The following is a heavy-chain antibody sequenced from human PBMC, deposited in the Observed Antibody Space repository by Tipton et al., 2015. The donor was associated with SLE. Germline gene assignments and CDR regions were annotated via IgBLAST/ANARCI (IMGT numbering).Heavy chain of an antibody. J-gene: IGHJ5*02. Sequence: SLRLSCVTSGFTLRNFDMSWVRQAPGKGLEWVSTIGNDDTDTDYAGSVKGRFTISSDRSKHTVYLQMNSLRVDDTAVYYCASLSTYYYGSGNPWGQGTLVTVSS. CDR2: IGNDDTDT. CDR3: ASLSTYYYGSGNP. CDR1: GFTLRNFD. D-gene: IGHD3-10*01. V-gene: IGHV3-23*01.